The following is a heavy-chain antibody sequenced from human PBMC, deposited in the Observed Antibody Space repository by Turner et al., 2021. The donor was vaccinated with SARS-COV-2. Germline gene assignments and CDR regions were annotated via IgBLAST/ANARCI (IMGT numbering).Heavy chain of an antibody. CDR3: ARGFDY. V-gene: IGHV4-59*01. CDR1: GGPISSYY. J-gene: IGHJ4*02. Sequence: QVQLQESGPGLVKPSETLSLTCTVSGGPISSYYWRWILQPPGKGLEWIGYIYNSGSTNYNPSLKSRITVSVDTSKNQFSLKLGSVTAADTAVYYCARGFDYWGQGTLVTVSS. CDR2: IYNSGST.